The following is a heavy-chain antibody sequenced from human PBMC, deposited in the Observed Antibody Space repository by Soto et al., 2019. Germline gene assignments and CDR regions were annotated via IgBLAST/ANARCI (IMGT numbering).Heavy chain of an antibody. D-gene: IGHD2-2*02. Sequence: QVQLVQSGAEVKKPGSSVKVSCKASGGTFSSYTISWVRQAPGQGLEWMGRIIPILGIANYAQKFQGRVTIPANNPXSTAYMELSSLRSEDTAVYYCAMEYCSSTSCYRDYWGQGTLVTVSS. J-gene: IGHJ4*02. CDR1: GGTFSSYT. CDR3: AMEYCSSTSCYRDY. CDR2: IIPILGIA. V-gene: IGHV1-69*02.